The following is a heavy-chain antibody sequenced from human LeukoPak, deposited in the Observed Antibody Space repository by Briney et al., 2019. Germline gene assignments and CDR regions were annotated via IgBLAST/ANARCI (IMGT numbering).Heavy chain of an antibody. J-gene: IGHJ6*03. CDR1: GSSINDYY. V-gene: IGHV4-59*01. Sequence: SETLSLTCTVSGSSINDYYWSWIRQPPGRGLEWIGNIYYTGDTNYNPSLKSRVTISVDTSKNQFSLKLSSVTAADTAVYYCARAPLDSNLYYYYYMDVWGKGTTVTVSS. CDR3: ARAPLDSNLYYYYYMDV. CDR2: IYYTGDT. D-gene: IGHD4-11*01.